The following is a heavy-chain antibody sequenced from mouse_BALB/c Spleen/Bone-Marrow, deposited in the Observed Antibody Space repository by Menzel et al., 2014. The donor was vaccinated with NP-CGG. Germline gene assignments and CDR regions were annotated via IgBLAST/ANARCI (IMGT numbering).Heavy chain of an antibody. Sequence: MQLVESGAELVKPGASVKLSCKASGYTFXSYYMYWVKQRPGQGLEWIGEINPSNGGTNFNEKFKSKATLTVDKSSSTAYMQLSSLTSEDSAVYYCTREGDSPFAYWGQGTLVTVSA. CDR1: GYTFXSYY. D-gene: IGHD2-13*01. V-gene: IGHV1S81*02. CDR2: INPSNGGT. J-gene: IGHJ3*01. CDR3: TREGDSPFAY.